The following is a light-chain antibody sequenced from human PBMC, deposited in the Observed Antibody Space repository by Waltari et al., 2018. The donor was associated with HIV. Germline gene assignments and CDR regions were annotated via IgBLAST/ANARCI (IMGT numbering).Light chain of an antibody. Sequence: QSVLTQPPSESATPGQRVTISCSGGSSNTGSNYVYWYQQIPGTAPKLLINRTNHRPSRVPDRFSGSKSGTSASLAISGLQSEDEADYYCAAWDDSLNSFVFGTGTRVTVL. CDR3: AAWDDSLNSFV. V-gene: IGLV1-47*01. CDR1: SSNTGSNY. J-gene: IGLJ1*01. CDR2: RTN.